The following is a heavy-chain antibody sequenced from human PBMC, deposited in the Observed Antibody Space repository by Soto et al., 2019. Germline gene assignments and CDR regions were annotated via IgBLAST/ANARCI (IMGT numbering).Heavy chain of an antibody. V-gene: IGHV3-30*03. CDR1: GITFSSHG. CDR2: ISYDGSDK. J-gene: IGHJ4*02. Sequence: QVQLVESGGGVVQPGRSLRLSCAASGITFSSHGIHWVRQAPGKGLEWVAVISYDGSDKYYAASVKGRFTISRDNSKKMLYLQMNSLRAEDTAVYYCARVSGSTAGGYWGQGTLVTVSS. CDR3: ARVSGSTAGGY.